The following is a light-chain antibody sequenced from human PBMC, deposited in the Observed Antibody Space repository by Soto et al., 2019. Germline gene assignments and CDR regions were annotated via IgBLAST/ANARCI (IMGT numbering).Light chain of an antibody. Sequence: QSALAQPASVSDSPGQSITISCTGTSSDVGGSNFVSWYQQHPGKPPKLIIYDVASRPSGVSNRFSGSKSGSTASLIISRLQTEDGADYYCVSYTSSTTYVFGTGTKVTVL. V-gene: IGLV2-14*03. CDR3: VSYTSSTTYV. CDR1: SSDVGGSNF. CDR2: DVA. J-gene: IGLJ1*01.